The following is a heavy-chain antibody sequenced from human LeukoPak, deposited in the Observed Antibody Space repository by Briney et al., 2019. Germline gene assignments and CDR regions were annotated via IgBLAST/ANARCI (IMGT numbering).Heavy chain of an antibody. J-gene: IGHJ4*02. CDR2: INHSGST. D-gene: IGHD6-19*01. Sequence: SETLSLTCAVYGGSFSGYYWSWIRQPPGKGLEWTGQINHSGSTNYNPSLKSRVTISVDTSKNQFSLKLTSVTAADTAVYYCARLKGYSSGWYPSYYFDYWGQGTLVTVSS. V-gene: IGHV4-34*01. CDR1: GGSFSGYY. CDR3: ARLKGYSSGWYPSYYFDY.